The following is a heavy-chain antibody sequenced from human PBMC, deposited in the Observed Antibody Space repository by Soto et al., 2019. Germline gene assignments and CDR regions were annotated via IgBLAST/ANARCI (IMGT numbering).Heavy chain of an antibody. D-gene: IGHD3-22*01. Sequence: GASVKVSCKASGGTFSSYAISWVRQAPGQGLEWMGGIIPIFGTANYAQKFQGRVTITADESTSTAYMELSSLRPEDTAVYYCARSRYYDSSGYQDFDYWGQGTLVTVSS. V-gene: IGHV1-69*13. CDR2: IIPIFGTA. CDR3: ARSRYYDSSGYQDFDY. J-gene: IGHJ4*02. CDR1: GGTFSSYA.